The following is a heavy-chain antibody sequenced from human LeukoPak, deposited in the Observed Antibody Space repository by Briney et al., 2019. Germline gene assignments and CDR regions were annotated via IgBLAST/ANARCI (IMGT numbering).Heavy chain of an antibody. D-gene: IGHD4-17*01. CDR1: GGTFTSYA. Sequence: SGKVSCKASGGTFTSYAISWVGQAPGQGVEGRGGIIPIFGTANYAQKFQGRVTITADESTSTAYMELSSLRSEDTAVYYCARDPGDYGDYLLDYWGQGTLVTVSS. V-gene: IGHV1-69*13. J-gene: IGHJ4*02. CDR2: IIPIFGTA. CDR3: ARDPGDYGDYLLDY.